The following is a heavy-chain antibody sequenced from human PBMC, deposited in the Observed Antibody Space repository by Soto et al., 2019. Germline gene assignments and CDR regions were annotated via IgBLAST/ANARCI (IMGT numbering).Heavy chain of an antibody. V-gene: IGHV4-34*01. Sequence: QVQLQQWGAGLVKPSETLSLSCAVYGQSFSGHSWAWIRQPPGKGLEWTGEINESGSTYYNPSLKSRVTISTDTSKNQFSLKLSSVSAADTAEYFCARGSGIVALPGELEDVKYDYWGQGTLVNVSS. CDR3: ARGSGIVALPGELEDVKYDY. D-gene: IGHD1-1*01. CDR2: INESGST. CDR1: GQSFSGHS. J-gene: IGHJ4*02.